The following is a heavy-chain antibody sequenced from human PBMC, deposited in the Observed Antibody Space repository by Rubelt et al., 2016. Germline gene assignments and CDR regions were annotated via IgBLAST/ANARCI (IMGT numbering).Heavy chain of an antibody. D-gene: IGHD6-19*01. Sequence: QVQLVQSGAEVKKPGASVKVSCKASGYTFSNYGISWVRQAPGQGLQWMGWISAYNGNTKYAQNLQGRVTMTKDTTTSPGYMELGGLRSDDTAVYYWGRGKAGAGTWKFDSGGQGTLVTVSS. CDR2: ISAYNGNT. CDR1: GYTFSNYG. V-gene: IGHV1-18*01. J-gene: IGHJ4*02. CDR3: GRGKAGAGTWKFDS.